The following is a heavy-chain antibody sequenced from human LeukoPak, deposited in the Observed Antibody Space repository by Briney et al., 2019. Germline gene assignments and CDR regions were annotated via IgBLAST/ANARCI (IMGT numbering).Heavy chain of an antibody. CDR1: GFTFSSYA. V-gene: IGHV3-23*01. CDR3: AKGYCTNGVCYFDY. D-gene: IGHD2-8*01. CDR2: ISGSGGST. Sequence: GGSLRLSCAASGFTFSSYAMSWVRQAPGKGPEWVSTISGSGGSTYNADSVKGRFTISRDNSKNTLYLQMNSLRAEDTAVYCCAKGYCTNGVCYFDYWGQGTLVTVSS. J-gene: IGHJ4*02.